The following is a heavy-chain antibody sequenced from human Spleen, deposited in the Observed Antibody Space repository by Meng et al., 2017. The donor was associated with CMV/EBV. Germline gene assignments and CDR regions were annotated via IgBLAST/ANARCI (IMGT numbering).Heavy chain of an antibody. V-gene: IGHV3-30*04. D-gene: IGHD3-3*01. Sequence: AYGFAFTRYSMHWVRQAPGKGLEWLAIISFDGTNIYYADSVRGRFTLSRDNSKNTVFLQMTNLRADDTAVYYCARVDTAYDLPFDYWGQGTLVTVSS. CDR1: GFAFTRYS. CDR3: ARVDTAYDLPFDY. J-gene: IGHJ4*02. CDR2: ISFDGTNI.